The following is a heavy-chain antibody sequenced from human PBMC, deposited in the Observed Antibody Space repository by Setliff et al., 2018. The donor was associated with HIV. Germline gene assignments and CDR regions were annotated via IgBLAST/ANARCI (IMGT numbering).Heavy chain of an antibody. Sequence: SETLSLTCAVYGGSFSGYYWSWIRQPPGKGLEWIGEINHSGSTNYNPSLKSRLTISVDAAKNQFSLKLSSVTTADTAVYYCARATATWLVDNWGQGTLVTVSS. CDR3: ARATATWLVDN. D-gene: IGHD2-15*01. CDR2: INHSGST. V-gene: IGHV4-34*01. J-gene: IGHJ4*02. CDR1: GGSFSGYY.